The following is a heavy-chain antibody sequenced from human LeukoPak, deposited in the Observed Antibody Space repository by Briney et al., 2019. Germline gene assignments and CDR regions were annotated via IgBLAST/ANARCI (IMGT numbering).Heavy chain of an antibody. J-gene: IGHJ6*02. D-gene: IGHD3-10*01. Sequence: GGSLRLSCAASGFMFSKFTMSWVRQAPGKGLEWVSGIYGSGGRVSFYADSVKGRFTISRDNSKNTLYLQMNSLRAEDTAVYYCARFLVLLWFGETDMDVWGQGTTVTVSS. CDR2: IYGSGGRVS. V-gene: IGHV3-23*01. CDR1: GFMFSKFT. CDR3: ARFLVLLWFGETDMDV.